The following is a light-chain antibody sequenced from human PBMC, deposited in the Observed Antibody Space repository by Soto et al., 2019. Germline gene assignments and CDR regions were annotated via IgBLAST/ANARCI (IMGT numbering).Light chain of an antibody. V-gene: IGKV3-11*01. CDR3: HQRSNWPLT. CDR2: DAF. J-gene: IGKJ4*01. Sequence: EIVLTQSPGTLSLSPGERATLSCRASQSVYTYLAWYQQKPGQPPRLLIFDAFNRATGIPARFSGSGSGTDFTLTISSLEPEDFAVYYCHQRSNWPLTFGGGTKVDIK. CDR1: QSVYTY.